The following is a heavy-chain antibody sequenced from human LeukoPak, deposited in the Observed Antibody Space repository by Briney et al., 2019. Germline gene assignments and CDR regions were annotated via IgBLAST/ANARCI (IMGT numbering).Heavy chain of an antibody. J-gene: IGHJ3*02. CDR2: ISGSGGST. V-gene: IGHV3-23*01. CDR1: GFTFSSYA. Sequence: GGSLRLSCAASGFTFSSYAMSWVRHAPGKGLEWVSAISGSGGSTYYADSVKGRFTISRDNSKNTLYLQMNSLRAEDTAVYYCAKDIIQEEAFDIWGQGTMVTVSS. D-gene: IGHD5-18*01. CDR3: AKDIIQEEAFDI.